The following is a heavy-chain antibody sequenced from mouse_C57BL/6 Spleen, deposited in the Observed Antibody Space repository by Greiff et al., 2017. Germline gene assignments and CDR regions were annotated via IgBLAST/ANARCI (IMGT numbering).Heavy chain of an antibody. V-gene: IGHV5-17*01. CDR2: ISSGSSTI. Sequence: EVQLVESGGGLVKPGGSLKLSCAASGFTFSDYGMHWVRQAPEKGLEWVAYISSGSSTIYYADTVKGRFTISRDNAKNTLFLQMTSLRSEDTAMYYCASPSYYYGSSYHAMDYWGQGTSVTVSS. CDR1: GFTFSDYG. D-gene: IGHD1-1*01. CDR3: ASPSYYYGSSYHAMDY. J-gene: IGHJ4*01.